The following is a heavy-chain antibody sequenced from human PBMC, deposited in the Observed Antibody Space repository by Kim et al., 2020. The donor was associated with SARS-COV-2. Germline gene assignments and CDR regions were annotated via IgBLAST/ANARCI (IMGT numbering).Heavy chain of an antibody. V-gene: IGHV1-24*01. D-gene: IGHD2-2*01. CDR1: GYTLTELS. Sequence: ASVKVSCKVSGYTLTELSMHWVRQAPGKGLEWMGGFYPEDGETIYAQQFQGRVTMTEDTSTDTAYMELSSLRSEDTAVYYCATAPAYCSSTSCYDCFDLWGEGTLVTVSS. J-gene: IGHJ5*02. CDR2: FYPEDGET. CDR3: ATAPAYCSSTSCYDCFDL.